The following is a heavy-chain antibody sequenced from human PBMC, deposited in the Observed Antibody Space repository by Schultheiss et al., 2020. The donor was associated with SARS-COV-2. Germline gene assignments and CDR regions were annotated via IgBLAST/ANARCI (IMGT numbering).Heavy chain of an antibody. J-gene: IGHJ4*02. D-gene: IGHD3-3*01. Sequence: GGSLRLSCAASGFTFSSYAMHWVRQAPGKGLEWVSAISGSGGSTYYADSVKGRFTISRDNSKNTLYLQMNSLRAEDTAVYYCAKDLGIFGVVIDYWGQGTLVTVSS. CDR3: AKDLGIFGVVIDY. CDR2: ISGSGGST. V-gene: IGHV3-23*01. CDR1: GFTFSSYA.